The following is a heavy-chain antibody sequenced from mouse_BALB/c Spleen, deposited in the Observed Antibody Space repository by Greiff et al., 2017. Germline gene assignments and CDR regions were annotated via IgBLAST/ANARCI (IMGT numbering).Heavy chain of an antibody. CDR2: IDPANGNT. CDR1: GFNIKDTY. CDR3: ARGTTVVATGY. J-gene: IGHJ2*01. D-gene: IGHD1-1*01. V-gene: IGHV14-3*02. Sequence: EVQLQESGAELVKPGASVKLSCTASGFNIKDTYMHWVKQRPEQGLEWIGRIDPANGNTKYDPKFQGKATITADTSSNTAYLQLSSLTSEDTAVYYCARGTTVVATGYWGQGTTLTVSS.